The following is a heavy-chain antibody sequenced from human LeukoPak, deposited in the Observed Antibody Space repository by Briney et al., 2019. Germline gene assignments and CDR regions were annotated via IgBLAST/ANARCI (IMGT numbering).Heavy chain of an antibody. CDR2: ISAYNGNT. V-gene: IGHV1-18*01. Sequence: ASVKVSCKASGGTFSSYAISWVRQAPGQGLEWMGWISAYNGNTNYAQKLQGRVTMTTDTSTSTAYMELRSLRSDDTAVYYCAREERYYYDSSGYQPDYWGQGTLVTVSS. J-gene: IGHJ4*02. CDR3: AREERYYYDSSGYQPDY. CDR1: GGTFSSYA. D-gene: IGHD3-22*01.